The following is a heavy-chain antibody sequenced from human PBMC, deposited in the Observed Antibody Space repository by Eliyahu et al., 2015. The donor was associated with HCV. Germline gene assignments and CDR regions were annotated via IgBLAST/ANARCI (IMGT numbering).Heavy chain of an antibody. Sequence: EVQXVESGGGLVQPGGSXXLSCAXSGFPFXSYWMTWVRQAPGKGLEWVANIKEDGNEQYYVDSVKGRFIISRDNAKDSLYLQMNSLRAEDTAVYYCVRDKPGGERDILDDYWGQGTLVTVSS. CDR3: VRDKPGGERDILDDY. CDR2: IKEDGNEQ. J-gene: IGHJ4*02. CDR1: GFPFXSYW. D-gene: IGHD1-26*01. V-gene: IGHV3-7*01.